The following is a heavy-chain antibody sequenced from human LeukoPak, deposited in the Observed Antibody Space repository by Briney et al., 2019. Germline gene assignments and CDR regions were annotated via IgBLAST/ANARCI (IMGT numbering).Heavy chain of an antibody. J-gene: IGHJ4*02. Sequence: SETLSLTCAVYGGSFSGYYWSWIRQPPGKGLEWIGEINHSGSTNYNPSLKSRVTISVDTSKNQFSLKLSSVTAADTAVYYRARRRYSSGWYKPGGFDYWGQGTLVTVSS. CDR3: ARRRYSSGWYKPGGFDY. CDR1: GGSFSGYY. CDR2: INHSGST. V-gene: IGHV4-34*01. D-gene: IGHD6-19*01.